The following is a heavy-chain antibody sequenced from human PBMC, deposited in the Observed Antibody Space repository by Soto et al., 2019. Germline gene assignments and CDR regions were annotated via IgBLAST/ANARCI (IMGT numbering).Heavy chain of an antibody. J-gene: IGHJ4*02. CDR2: INHSGST. CDR1: GDSIDTTDW. V-gene: IGHV4-4*02. CDR3: ARDKITGLFDY. D-gene: IGHD2-8*02. Sequence: SETLSLTCAVSGDSIDTTDWWNWVRQPPGKGLEWIAEINHSGSTNYNPSLKSRVTISVDTSKNQFSLKLTSVTAADTAVYYCARDKITGLFDYWGQGTLVTVSS.